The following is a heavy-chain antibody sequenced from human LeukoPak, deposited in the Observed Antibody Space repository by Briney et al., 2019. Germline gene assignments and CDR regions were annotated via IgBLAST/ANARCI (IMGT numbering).Heavy chain of an antibody. V-gene: IGHV3-21*01. CDR3: ARDHQYYYDSSGPEGAWFDP. D-gene: IGHD3-22*01. J-gene: IGHJ5*02. CDR1: GFTFSSYG. Sequence: GGSLRLSCAASGFTFSSYGMNWVRQAPGKGLEWVSSISSSSSYIYYADSVKGRFTISRDNAKNSLYLQMNSLRAEDTAVYYCARDHQYYYDSSGPEGAWFDPWGQGTLVTVSS. CDR2: ISSSSSYI.